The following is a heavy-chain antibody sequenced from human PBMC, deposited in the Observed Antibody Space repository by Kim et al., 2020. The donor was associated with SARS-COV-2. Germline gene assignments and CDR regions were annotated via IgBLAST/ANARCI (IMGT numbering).Heavy chain of an antibody. V-gene: IGHV3-33*01. CDR3: ARERQGSGNLYWVYGMDV. D-gene: IGHD3-10*01. J-gene: IGHJ6*01. CDR2: VWYDGSNQ. CDR1: GFTFNGYG. Sequence: GGSLRLSCLPSGFTFNGYGMHWVRQAPGKGLEWVAVVWYDGSNQFYGDSVKGRFTISRDNSKNTLYLQMNSLRVEDTGVYYCARERQGSGNLYWVYGMDV.